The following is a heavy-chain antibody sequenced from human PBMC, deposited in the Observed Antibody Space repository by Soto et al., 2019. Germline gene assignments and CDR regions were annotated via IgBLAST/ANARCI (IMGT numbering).Heavy chain of an antibody. CDR3: ARVLAAGTGAFDI. Sequence: QVQLVESGGGLVKPGGSLRLSCAASGFTFSDYYMSWIRQAPGKGLEWVSYISSSSSYTNYADSVKGRFTISRDNAKNSLYLQMNSLRADDTAVYYCARVLAAGTGAFDIWGQGTMVTVSS. CDR2: ISSSSSYT. V-gene: IGHV3-11*06. J-gene: IGHJ3*02. D-gene: IGHD6-13*01. CDR1: GFTFSDYY.